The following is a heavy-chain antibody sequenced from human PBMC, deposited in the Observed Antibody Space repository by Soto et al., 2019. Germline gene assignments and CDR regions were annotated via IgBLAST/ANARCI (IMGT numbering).Heavy chain of an antibody. J-gene: IGHJ2*01. CDR3: ARGATVMYWYFDL. Sequence: QVQLQQWGAGLLKPSETLSLTCAVYGGSFSGYYWSWIRQPPGKGLEWIVEINHSGSTNYNPSLKSRVTISVDTSKNQFSLKLSSVTAADTAVYYCARGATVMYWYFDLWGRGTLVTVSS. V-gene: IGHV4-34*01. CDR1: GGSFSGYY. D-gene: IGHD4-17*01. CDR2: INHSGST.